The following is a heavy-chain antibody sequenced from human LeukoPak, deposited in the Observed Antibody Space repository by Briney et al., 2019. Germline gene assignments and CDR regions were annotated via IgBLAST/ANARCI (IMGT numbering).Heavy chain of an antibody. CDR3: IIDFRSADL. Sequence: GGSLRLSCVASGFTFSNYWMHWVRQPPGKGLVWVSRIYVDGRTTNYADSVKGRFTISRDNAKNTVYLEMNSLSVEDTATYYCIIDFRSADLWGQGTLVTVTS. CDR2: IYVDGRTT. CDR1: GFTFSNYW. V-gene: IGHV3-74*01. J-gene: IGHJ5*02.